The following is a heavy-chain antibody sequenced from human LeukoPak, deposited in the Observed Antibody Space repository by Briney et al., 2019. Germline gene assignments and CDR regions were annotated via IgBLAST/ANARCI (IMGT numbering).Heavy chain of an antibody. D-gene: IGHD2-15*01. Sequence: GASVKVSCKASGYTFTSYGISWVRQAPGQGLEWMGWISAYNGNTNYAQKLQGRVTITADESTGTAYMELSSLRSEDTAVYYCASHILVGTPTNWFDPWGQGTLVTVSS. CDR2: ISAYNGNT. CDR3: ASHILVGTPTNWFDP. CDR1: GYTFTSYG. J-gene: IGHJ5*02. V-gene: IGHV1-18*01.